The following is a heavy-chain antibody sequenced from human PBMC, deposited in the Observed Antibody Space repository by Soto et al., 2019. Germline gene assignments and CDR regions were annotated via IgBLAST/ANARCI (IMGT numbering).Heavy chain of an antibody. CDR1: GYTFTSYD. CDR2: MDPNSGNT. D-gene: IGHD2-2*02. V-gene: IGHV1-8*01. J-gene: IGHJ4*02. CDR3: ARGPPCESCYNF. Sequence: ASVKVSCKASGYTFTSYDINWVRQATGQGPEWMGWMDPNSGNTGFAQKFQGRVTMTRDTSISTAYMELSSLRSEDTAVYYCARGPPCESCYNFWGQGTPVTVSS.